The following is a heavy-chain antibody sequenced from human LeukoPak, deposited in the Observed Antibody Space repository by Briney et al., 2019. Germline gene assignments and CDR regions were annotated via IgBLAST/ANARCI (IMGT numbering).Heavy chain of an antibody. Sequence: GGSLRLSCAASGFSFSSYGMHWVRQAPGKGLEWVAFIRYDGSDKYYADSVKGRFTISRDNSKNTLYLEMNSLIPEDTALYYCAKPQEADLWVPDYWGQGTLVTVSS. CDR3: AKPQEADLWVPDY. J-gene: IGHJ4*02. D-gene: IGHD3-3*01. V-gene: IGHV3-30*02. CDR2: IRYDGSDK. CDR1: GFSFSSYG.